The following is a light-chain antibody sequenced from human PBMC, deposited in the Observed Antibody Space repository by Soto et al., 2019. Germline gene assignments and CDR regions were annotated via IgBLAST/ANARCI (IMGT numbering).Light chain of an antibody. J-gene: IGKJ3*01. CDR3: QKYNSAPLT. V-gene: IGKV1-27*01. Sequence: DIQMTQSPSSLSSSLGDRVTITCRASQGISNSLAWYQQRPDKAPKLLIYAASTLQSGDLSRFSGGGSGTDFTLTVSSLQPEYVATYYCQKYNSAPLTFGPWTKGDIK. CDR2: AAS. CDR1: QGISNS.